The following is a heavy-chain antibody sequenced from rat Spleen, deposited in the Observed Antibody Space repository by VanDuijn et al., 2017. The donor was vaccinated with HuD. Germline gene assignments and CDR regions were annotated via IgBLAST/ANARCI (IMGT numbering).Heavy chain of an antibody. Sequence: EVQLVESDGGLVQPGRSLKLSCAASGFTFSDYYMAWVRQAPTKGLEWVATISTSGGSTYYRDSVKGRFTVSRDNAKSTLYLQMDSLRSEDTATYYCTRDHRDYFDYWGQGVMVTVSS. CDR1: GFTFSDYY. V-gene: IGHV5-27*01. D-gene: IGHD1-7*01. J-gene: IGHJ2*01. CDR3: TRDHRDYFDY. CDR2: ISTSGGST.